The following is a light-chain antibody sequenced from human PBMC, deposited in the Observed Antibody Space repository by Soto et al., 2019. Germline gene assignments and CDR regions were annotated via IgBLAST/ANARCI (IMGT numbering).Light chain of an antibody. CDR1: TGAVTSSIY. CDR3: LLYYGGQLGV. Sequence: QAVVTQEPSLTVSPGGTVTLTCAVYTGAVTSSIYPNWFQQKPGQAPRALIYSTNHKYSWTPARFSGSLLGGKAALTLSGVQPEDEADYYCLLYYGGQLGVFGGGTKLTVL. V-gene: IGLV7-43*01. J-gene: IGLJ2*01. CDR2: STN.